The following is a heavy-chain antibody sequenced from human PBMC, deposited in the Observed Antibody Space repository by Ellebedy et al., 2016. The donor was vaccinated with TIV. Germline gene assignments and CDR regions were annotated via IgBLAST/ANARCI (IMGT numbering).Heavy chain of an antibody. V-gene: IGHV1-46*04. CDR2: INPSDGST. D-gene: IGHD3-9*01. Sequence: ASVKVSXXTSGYTFTDYHMQWVRQAPGQGLEWLGIINPSDGSTTYAQNLQGRVTLTRETSTSTVYMEVSGLTSEDTAVYYCARVFDLVDDCDYWGQGTLVTVSS. CDR3: ARVFDLVDDCDY. CDR1: GYTFTDYH. J-gene: IGHJ4*02.